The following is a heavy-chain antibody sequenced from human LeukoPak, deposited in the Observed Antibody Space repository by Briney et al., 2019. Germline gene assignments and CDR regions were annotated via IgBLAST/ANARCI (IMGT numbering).Heavy chain of an antibody. CDR2: IYTSGST. CDR3: ARSTGMFYDSSGYSPDAFDI. D-gene: IGHD3-22*01. V-gene: IGHV4-4*07. CDR1: GGSISSYY. J-gene: IGHJ3*02. Sequence: SETLSLTCTVSGGSISSYYWSWIRQPAGKGLEWIGRIYTSGSTNYNPSLKSRVTMSVDTSKNQFSPKLSSVTAADTAVYYCARSTGMFYDSSGYSPDAFDIWGQGTMVTVSS.